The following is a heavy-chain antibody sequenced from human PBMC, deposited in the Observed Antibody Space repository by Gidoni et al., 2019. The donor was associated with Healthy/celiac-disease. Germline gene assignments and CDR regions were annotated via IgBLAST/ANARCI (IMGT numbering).Heavy chain of an antibody. V-gene: IGHV3-23*01. D-gene: IGHD3-22*01. CDR1: GFTFSSYA. CDR3: AKDGLVNYYDSRYYFDY. Sequence: EVQLLESGGGLVQPGGSLRLSCAASGFTFSSYAMSWVRQAPGKGLEWVSAISGSGGSTYYADAVKGRFTISRDNSKNTLYLQMNSLRAEDTAVYYCAKDGLVNYYDSRYYFDYWGQGTLVTVSS. J-gene: IGHJ4*02. CDR2: ISGSGGST.